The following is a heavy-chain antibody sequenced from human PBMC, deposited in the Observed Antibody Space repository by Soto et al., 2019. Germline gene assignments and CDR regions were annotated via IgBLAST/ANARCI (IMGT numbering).Heavy chain of an antibody. CDR3: YGLDV. V-gene: IGHV1-8*01. J-gene: IGHJ6*02. Sequence: QVQLVQSGAEVKKPGASVRVSCKTSGYTFTSYDINWVRQATGQGLEWMCWMNPYNGHTGSAQKFQGRLTMTRSTATSTAYMELSSLRSEDTAVYYCYGLDVWGPGNRVIVSS. CDR2: MNPYNGHT. CDR1: GYTFTSYD.